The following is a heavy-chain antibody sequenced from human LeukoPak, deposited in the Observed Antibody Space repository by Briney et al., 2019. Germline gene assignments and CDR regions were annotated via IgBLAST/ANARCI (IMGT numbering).Heavy chain of an antibody. D-gene: IGHD5-18*01. CDR1: GFTFDDHG. V-gene: IGHV3-20*01. CDR2: INWNGGST. Sequence: GGSLRLSCAASGFTFDDHGMNWVRQAPGKGLEWVSGINWNGGSTFYADFVKGRFTISRDNAKNALYLQMNSLTAEDTALYHCARDRSYGSFDFWGQGTLVTVSS. CDR3: ARDRSYGSFDF. J-gene: IGHJ4*02.